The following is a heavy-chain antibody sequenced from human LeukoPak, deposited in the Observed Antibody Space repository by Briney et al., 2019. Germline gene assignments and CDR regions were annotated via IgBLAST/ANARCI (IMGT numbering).Heavy chain of an antibody. Sequence: SQTLSLTCAIFGDSVSSNSAAWSWIRQSPSRGLEWLGRTYYRSKWFNEYAVSVKSRITINPDTSKNQFSLQLKSLTPDDTAVYYCARFRAQMVALDYWGQGILVTVSS. CDR2: TYYRSKWFN. CDR3: ARFRAQMVALDY. V-gene: IGHV6-1*01. CDR1: GDSVSSNSAA. J-gene: IGHJ4*02. D-gene: IGHD3-10*01.